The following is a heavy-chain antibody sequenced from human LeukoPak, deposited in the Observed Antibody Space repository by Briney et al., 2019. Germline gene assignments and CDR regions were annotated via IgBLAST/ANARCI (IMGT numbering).Heavy chain of an antibody. V-gene: IGHV3-23*01. D-gene: IGHD3-22*01. Sequence: GGSLRLSCAASGFTFSSYGMSWVRQAPGKGLEWVSAISGSGGSTYYADSVKGRFTISRDNAKNTLYLQMNSLRAEDTAVYYCARSDEWDYYDSSGYSPFDYWGQGTLVTVSS. J-gene: IGHJ4*02. CDR1: GFTFSSYG. CDR2: ISGSGGST. CDR3: ARSDEWDYYDSSGYSPFDY.